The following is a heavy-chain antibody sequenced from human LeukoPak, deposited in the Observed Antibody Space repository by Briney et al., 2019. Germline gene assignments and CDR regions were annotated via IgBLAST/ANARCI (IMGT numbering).Heavy chain of an antibody. D-gene: IGHD3-16*01. V-gene: IGHV3-23*01. CDR1: GFTFANYA. CDR2: ISGSGSNT. CDR3: AKERGISYTYEFDY. J-gene: IGHJ4*02. Sequence: GGSLRLSCAAYGFTFANYAMTWVRQAPGKGLDWVSLISGSGSNTYYTDSVQGRFTISRDNSRNTLYLQMSSLRAEDTAIYYCAKERGISYTYEFDYWGQGALVTVSS.